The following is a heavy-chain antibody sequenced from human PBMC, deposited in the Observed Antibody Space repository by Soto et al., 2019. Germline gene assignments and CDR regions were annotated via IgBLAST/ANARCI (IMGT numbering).Heavy chain of an antibody. V-gene: IGHV3-21*01. CDR3: AREGINNYNEYYFDS. CDR2: ISGSGNYT. J-gene: IGHJ4*02. Sequence: PXGSLRLSCAASGFTFSTYSMNWVRQAPGKGLEWVSSISGSGNYTHYADFLRGRFTISRDNAKTSLYLQMNSLRAEDTAVYYCAREGINNYNEYYFDSWGQGTVVTVPS. CDR1: GFTFSTYS. D-gene: IGHD4-4*01.